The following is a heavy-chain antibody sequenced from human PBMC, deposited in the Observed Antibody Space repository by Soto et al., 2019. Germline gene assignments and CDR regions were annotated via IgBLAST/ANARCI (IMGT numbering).Heavy chain of an antibody. J-gene: IGHJ5*02. V-gene: IGHV1-2*02. Sequence: SGKVSCNSSVYTFTALYMNWVRQAPGQGLEWMGWVNPNTGLTKLAQKFQGRVTMTRDTSISTAYMELTRLTSDDTAVYYCTTLRLDPWGQGTLVTGSS. CDR2: VNPNTGLT. CDR3: TTLRLDP. CDR1: VYTFTALY. D-gene: IGHD2-21*02.